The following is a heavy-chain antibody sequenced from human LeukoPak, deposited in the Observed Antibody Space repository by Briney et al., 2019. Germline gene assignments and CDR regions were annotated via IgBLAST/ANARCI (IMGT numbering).Heavy chain of an antibody. D-gene: IGHD6-6*01. Sequence: SQTLSLTCAVSGGSISSGGDSWSWIRQPPGKGLEWIGYIYHSGSTYYNPSLKSRVTISVDRSKNQFSLKLSSVTAADTAVYYCARTSIAARRVNAFDIWGQGTMVTVSS. V-gene: IGHV4-30-2*01. CDR3: ARTSIAARRVNAFDI. CDR2: IYHSGST. J-gene: IGHJ3*02. CDR1: GGSISSGGDS.